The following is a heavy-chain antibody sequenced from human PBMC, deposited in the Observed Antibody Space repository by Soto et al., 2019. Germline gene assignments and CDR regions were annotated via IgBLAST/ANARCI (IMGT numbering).Heavy chain of an antibody. CDR2: FDPEDGET. D-gene: IGHD6-19*01. CDR1: GYTLTELS. J-gene: IGHJ4*02. Sequence: ASVKVCCKVSGYTLTELSMHWVRQAPGKGLEWMGGFDPEDGETIYAQKFQGRVTMTEDTSTDTAYMELSSLRSEDTAVYYCATGGGSGRYFDYWGQGTLVTVSS. CDR3: ATGGGSGRYFDY. V-gene: IGHV1-24*01.